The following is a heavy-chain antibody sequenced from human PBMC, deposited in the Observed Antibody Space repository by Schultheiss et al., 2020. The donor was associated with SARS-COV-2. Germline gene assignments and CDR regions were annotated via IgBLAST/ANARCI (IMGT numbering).Heavy chain of an antibody. CDR1: GGSFSGYY. V-gene: IGHV4-34*01. Sequence: ENLSLTCAVYGGSFSGYYWSWIRQHPGKGLEWIGYIYYSGSTYYNPSLKSRVTISVDTSKNQFSLKLSSVTAADTAVYYCARGGVVGATTLGAWFDPWGQGTLVTVSS. CDR2: IYYSGST. D-gene: IGHD1-26*01. J-gene: IGHJ5*02. CDR3: ARGGVVGATTLGAWFDP.